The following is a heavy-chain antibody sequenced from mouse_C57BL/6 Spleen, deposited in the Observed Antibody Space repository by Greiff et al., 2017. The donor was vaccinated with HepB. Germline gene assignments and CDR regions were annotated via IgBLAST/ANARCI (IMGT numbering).Heavy chain of an antibody. V-gene: IGHV3-6*01. CDR2: ISYDGSN. D-gene: IGHD2-5*01. CDR3: ARGNNYSNYWYFDV. J-gene: IGHJ1*03. CDR1: GYSITSGYY. Sequence: EVKLMESGPGLVKPSQSLSLTCSVTGYSITSGYYWNWIRQFPGNKLEWMGYISYDGSNNYNPSLKNRISITRDTSKNQFFLKLNSVTTEDTATYYCARGNNYSNYWYFDVWGTGTTVTVSS.